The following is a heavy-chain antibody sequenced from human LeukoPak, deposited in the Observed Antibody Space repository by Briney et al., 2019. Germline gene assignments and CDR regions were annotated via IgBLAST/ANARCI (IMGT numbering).Heavy chain of an antibody. D-gene: IGHD3/OR15-3a*01. CDR2: IYYSGST. Sequence: PSETLSLTCTVSGGSISSSSYYWGWIRQPPGKGLEWIGSIYYSGSTYYNPSLKSRVTISVDTSKNQFSLKLSSVTAADTAVYYCARNLFGLLNYWGQGTLVTVSS. J-gene: IGHJ4*02. CDR3: ARNLFGLLNY. CDR1: GGSISSSSYY. V-gene: IGHV4-39*07.